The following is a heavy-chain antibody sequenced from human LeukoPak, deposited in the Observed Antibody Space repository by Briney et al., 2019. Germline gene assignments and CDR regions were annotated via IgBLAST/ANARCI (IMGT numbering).Heavy chain of an antibody. CDR2: IYHSGST. V-gene: IGHV4-4*02. CDR3: ARSLYCSSTSCYTPPDY. J-gene: IGHJ4*02. CDR1: GGSISSSNW. D-gene: IGHD2-2*02. Sequence: SETLSLTCAVSGGSISSSNWWSWVRQPPGKGLEWIGEIYHSGSTNYNPSLKSRVTISVDTSKNQFSLKLSSVTAADTAVYYCARSLYCSSTSCYTPPDYWGQGTLVTVSS.